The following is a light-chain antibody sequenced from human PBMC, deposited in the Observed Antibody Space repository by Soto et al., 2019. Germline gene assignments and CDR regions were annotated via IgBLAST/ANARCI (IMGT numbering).Light chain of an antibody. J-gene: IGKJ3*01. CDR1: QNINSRY. V-gene: IGKV3-20*01. CDR2: GTS. CDR3: QQFGSSPGFT. Sequence: EIVLTQSPGTLSLSPGERATLSCRASQNINSRYFAWYQQKPGQAPRLLIYGTSSRATGTPDRFSGSGSGTDFTLTISRLETEDFAVYYCQQFGSSPGFTFGPGTKVDIK.